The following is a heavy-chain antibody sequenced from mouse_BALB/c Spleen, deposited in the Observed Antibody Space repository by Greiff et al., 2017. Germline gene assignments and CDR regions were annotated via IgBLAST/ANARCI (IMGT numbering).Heavy chain of an antibody. D-gene: IGHD2-4*01. CDR3: ERGGPIDDYAWFAY. V-gene: IGHV5-6-5*01. CDR1: GFTFSSYA. CDR2: ISSGGST. J-gene: IGHJ3*01. Sequence: EVQLEESGGGLVKPGGSLKLSCAASGFTFSSYAMSWVRQTPEKRLEWVASISSGGSTYYPDRVKGRFTISSDNARNILYLQMSSLRSEDTAMYYCERGGPIDDYAWFAYWGQGTLVTVSA.